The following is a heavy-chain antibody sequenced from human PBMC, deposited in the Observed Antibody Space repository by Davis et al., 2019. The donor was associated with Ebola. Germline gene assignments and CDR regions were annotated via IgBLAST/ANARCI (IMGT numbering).Heavy chain of an antibody. D-gene: IGHD2-8*01. CDR2: IWYDGSNK. CDR3: VKEAVNNGYFDS. J-gene: IGHJ4*02. V-gene: IGHV3-33*06. Sequence: GGSLRLSCAASGFTFSSYGMHWVRQAPGKGLEWVAVIWYDGSNKYYADSVKGRFTISRDNSKNTLYLQMNSLRPEDTAVYYCVKEAVNNGYFDSWGQGTLITVSS. CDR1: GFTFSSYG.